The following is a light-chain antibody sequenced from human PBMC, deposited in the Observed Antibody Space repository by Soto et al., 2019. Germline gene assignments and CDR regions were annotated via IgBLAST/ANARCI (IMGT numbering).Light chain of an antibody. CDR3: QQYDGAPLT. J-gene: IGKJ3*01. CDR1: RSVNNF. CDR2: DAS. Sequence: EIVLTQSPVTLSLSPGERATLSCRASRSVNNFVAWYQQKPGQAPSLLIYDASTRHTGIPDRFNGSGSGTDFVLTINRLEPEDFAVYYCQQYDGAPLTFGPGTKVDIK. V-gene: IGKV3-20*01.